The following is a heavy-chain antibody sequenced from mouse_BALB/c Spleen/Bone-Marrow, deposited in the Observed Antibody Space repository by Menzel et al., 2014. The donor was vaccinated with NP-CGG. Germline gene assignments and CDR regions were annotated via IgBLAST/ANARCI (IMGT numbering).Heavy chain of an antibody. Sequence: EVNLVESGGGLVQPGGSLKLSCAASGFTFXNYGMSWVRQTPDKRLELVATINSNGGSTYYPDSVKGRFTISRDTAKNTLYLQMSSLKSEETAMYYCVRGNYGNYVDYFDFWGQGTTLTVSS. V-gene: IGHV5-6-3*01. D-gene: IGHD2-1*01. CDR1: GFTFXNYG. CDR3: VRGNYGNYVDYFDF. J-gene: IGHJ2*01. CDR2: INSNGGST.